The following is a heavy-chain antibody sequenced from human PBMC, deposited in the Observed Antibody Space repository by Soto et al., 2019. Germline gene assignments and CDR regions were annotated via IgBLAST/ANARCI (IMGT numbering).Heavy chain of an antibody. J-gene: IGHJ4*02. Sequence: QLQLHMSGSGLVKPSQTPSLTCTVSGASITYGAYSWSWIRQTPGKGLEWIGYINHLETTFYNPSFESRLTLSIDRTKNQFSLNLKSMSAADRAVYFCARGGGFDSFDYWGQGILVTVSS. CDR2: INHLETT. V-gene: IGHV4-30-2*01. CDR3: ARGGGFDSFDY. D-gene: IGHD3-10*01. CDR1: GASITYGAYS.